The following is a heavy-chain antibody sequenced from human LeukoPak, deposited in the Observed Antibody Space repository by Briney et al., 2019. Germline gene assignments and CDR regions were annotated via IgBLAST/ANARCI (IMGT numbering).Heavy chain of an antibody. CDR1: GGFISSYY. CDR3: ARQFADDSSGRDAFDI. V-gene: IGHV4-59*08. D-gene: IGHD3-22*01. CDR2: IYYSGST. J-gene: IGHJ3*02. Sequence: PSETLSLTCTVSGGFISSYYWSWIRQPPGKGLEWIGYIYYSGSTNYNPSLKSRVTISVDTSKNQFSLKLSSVTAADTAVYYCARQFADDSSGRDAFDIWGQGTMVTVSS.